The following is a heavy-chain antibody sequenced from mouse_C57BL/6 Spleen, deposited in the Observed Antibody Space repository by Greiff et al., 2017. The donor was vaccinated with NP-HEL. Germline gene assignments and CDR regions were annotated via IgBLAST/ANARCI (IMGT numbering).Heavy chain of an antibody. V-gene: IGHV5-17*01. CDR1: GFTFSDYG. D-gene: IGHD2-1*01. CDR3: ARHYYGNHWYFDV. Sequence: VQVVESGGGLVKPGGSLKLSCAASGFTFSDYGMHWVRQAPEKGLEWVAYISSGSSTIYYADTVKGRFTISRDNAKNTLFLQMTSLRSEDTAMYYCARHYYGNHWYFDVWGTGTTVTVSS. J-gene: IGHJ1*03. CDR2: ISSGSSTI.